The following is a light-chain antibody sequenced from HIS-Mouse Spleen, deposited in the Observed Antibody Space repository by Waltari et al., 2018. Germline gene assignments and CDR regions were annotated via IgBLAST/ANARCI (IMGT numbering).Light chain of an antibody. V-gene: IGKV1-9*01. CDR3: QQLNSYPRT. J-gene: IGKJ1*01. Sequence: DIQLTQSPSFLSASVVDRVTTTCRASQGISSYLAWYQQKPGKAPKLLIYAASTLQSGVPSRFSGSGSGTEFTLTISSLQPEDFATYYCQQLNSYPRTFGQGTKVEIK. CDR1: QGISSY. CDR2: AAS.